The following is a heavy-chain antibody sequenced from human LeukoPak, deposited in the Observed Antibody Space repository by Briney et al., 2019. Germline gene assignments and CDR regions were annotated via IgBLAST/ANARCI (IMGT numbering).Heavy chain of an antibody. CDR1: GFTFSDYY. CDR3: ASLTYYFDSSGYYPGYFQH. D-gene: IGHD3-22*01. Sequence: GGSLRLSCAASGFTFSDYYMSWIRQAPGKGLEWVSYISSSNSYTNYADSVKGRFYADSVKGRFTISRDNTKNSLYLQMNSLRAEDTAVYYCASLTYYFDSSGYYPGYFQHWGQGTLVTVSS. J-gene: IGHJ1*01. CDR2: ISSSNSYT. V-gene: IGHV3-11*03.